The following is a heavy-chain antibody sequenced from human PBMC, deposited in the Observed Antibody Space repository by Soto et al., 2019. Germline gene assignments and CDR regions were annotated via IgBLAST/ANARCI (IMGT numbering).Heavy chain of an antibody. D-gene: IGHD5-12*01. CDR1: GGSISSYY. Sequence: PSETLSLTCTVSGGSISSYYWSWIRQPPGKGLEWIGYTHYSGSTNYNPSLKSRVTISVDTSKNQFSLKLSSVTAADTAVYYCARSPIMLRGGMDVWGQGTTVTVSS. J-gene: IGHJ6*02. CDR3: ARSPIMLRGGMDV. V-gene: IGHV4-59*08. CDR2: THYSGST.